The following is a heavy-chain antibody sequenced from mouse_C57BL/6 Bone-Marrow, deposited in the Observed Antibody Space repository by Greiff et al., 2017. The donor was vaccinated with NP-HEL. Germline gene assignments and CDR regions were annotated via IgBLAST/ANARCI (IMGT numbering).Heavy chain of an antibody. D-gene: IGHD1-1*01. J-gene: IGHJ1*03. CDR2: ISYSGST. Sequence: EVQVVESGPGLAKPSQTLSLTCSVTGYSITSDYWNWIRKFPGNKLEYMGYISYSGSTYYNPSLKSRISITRDTSKNQYYLQWNSVTTEDTATDYCARGSTVVADWYFDVWGTGTTVTVSS. CDR3: ARGSTVVADWYFDV. CDR1: GYSITSDY. V-gene: IGHV3-8*01.